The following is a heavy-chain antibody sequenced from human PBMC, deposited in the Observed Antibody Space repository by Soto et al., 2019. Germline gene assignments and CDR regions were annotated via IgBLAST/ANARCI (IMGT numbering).Heavy chain of an antibody. CDR1: GFTFSSYS. Sequence: GGSLSLSCATSGFTFSSYSMNWVRPAPGKGLEWISYIRSSSNSIYYADSVKGRFTISRDNAKNSLYLQMNSLRDEDTAVYYCARDHYGSGTYPDPFDYWGQGTLVTVSS. D-gene: IGHD3-10*01. V-gene: IGHV3-48*02. J-gene: IGHJ4*02. CDR3: ARDHYGSGTYPDPFDY. CDR2: IRSSSNSI.